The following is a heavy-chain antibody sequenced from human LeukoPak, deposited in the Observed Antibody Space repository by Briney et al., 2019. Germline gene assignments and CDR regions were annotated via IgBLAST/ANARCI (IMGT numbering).Heavy chain of an antibody. J-gene: IGHJ4*02. V-gene: IGHV3-30*18. D-gene: IGHD3-22*01. CDR1: RFTFSSYG. Sequence: GGSLRLSCAASRFTFSSYGMHWVRQAPGKGLEWVAMTSFDGSYKNYADSVKGRFTISRDNSKNRLYLQMNSLRAEDTAVYYCAKEFSGYLASFEYWGQGTLVTVSS. CDR3: AKEFSGYLASFEY. CDR2: TSFDGSYK.